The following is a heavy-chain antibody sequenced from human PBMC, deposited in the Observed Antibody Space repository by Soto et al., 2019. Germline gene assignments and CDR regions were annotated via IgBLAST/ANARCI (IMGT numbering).Heavy chain of an antibody. CDR2: INAGNGNT. Sequence: QVQLVQSGAEVKKPGASVKISCKASGYTFTNYAMHWVRQAPGQRSEWMGWINAGNGNTKFSQRFQGRVTITRDTSPNIAYMELSSLTSEDTAVYYRARAGFCSTTSCSDAFDIWGQGTMVTVSS. CDR3: ARAGFCSTTSCSDAFDI. J-gene: IGHJ3*02. CDR1: GYTFTNYA. V-gene: IGHV1-3*01. D-gene: IGHD2-2*01.